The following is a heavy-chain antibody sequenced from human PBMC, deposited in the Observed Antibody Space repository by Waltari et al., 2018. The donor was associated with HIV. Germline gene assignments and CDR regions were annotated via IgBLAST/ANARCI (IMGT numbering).Heavy chain of an antibody. CDR1: GFPFSTYS. Sequence: EVQLVESGGGLVKPGGALRLSCASSGFPFSTYSMHWVRAAPRKGLEWVSSISSSSTYIYYADSVKGRFTISRDNAKNSLYLQMNSLRAEDTAVYFCARGTYYYDSSGYYDNLPFDYWGQGTLVTVSS. D-gene: IGHD3-22*01. J-gene: IGHJ4*02. CDR2: ISSSSTYI. CDR3: ARGTYYYDSSGYYDNLPFDY. V-gene: IGHV3-21*01.